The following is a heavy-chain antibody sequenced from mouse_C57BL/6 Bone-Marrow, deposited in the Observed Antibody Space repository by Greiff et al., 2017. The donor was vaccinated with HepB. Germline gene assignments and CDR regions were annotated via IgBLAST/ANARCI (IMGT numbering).Heavy chain of an antibody. CDR3: ARTAYGSSFTWFAY. D-gene: IGHD1-1*01. J-gene: IGHJ3*01. CDR1: GFSLTSYA. CDR2: IWTGGGT. Sequence: LVAPSQSLSITCTVSGFSLTSYAISWVRQPPGKGLEWLGVIWTGGGTNYNSALKSRLSISKDNSKSQVFLKMNSLQTDDTARYYCARTAYGSSFTWFAYWGQGTLVTVSA. V-gene: IGHV2-9-1*01.